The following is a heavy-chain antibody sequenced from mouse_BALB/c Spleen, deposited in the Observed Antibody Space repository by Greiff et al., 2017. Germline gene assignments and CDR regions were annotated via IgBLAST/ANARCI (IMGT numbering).Heavy chain of an antibody. CDR3: ARQEAY. CDR1: GFTFSSYG. J-gene: IGHJ3*01. CDR2: ISSGGSYT. V-gene: IGHV5-6*01. Sequence: EVQLMESGGDLVKPGGSLKLSCAASGFTFSSYGMSWVRQTPDKRLEWVATISSGGSYTYYPDSVKGRFTISRDNAKNTLYLQMSSLKSEDTAMYYCARQEAYWGQGTLVTVSA.